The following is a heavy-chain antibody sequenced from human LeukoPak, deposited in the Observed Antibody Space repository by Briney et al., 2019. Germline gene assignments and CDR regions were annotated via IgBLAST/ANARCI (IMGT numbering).Heavy chain of an antibody. J-gene: IGHJ6*02. V-gene: IGHV1-2*04. Sequence: ASVKVSCKASGYTFTGYYMHWVRQAPGQGLEWMGWINPNSGGTNYAQKFQGWVTMTRDTSISTAYMELSRLRSDDTAVYYCARDKSVEIATINNYYYYGMDVWGQGTTVTVSS. CDR2: INPNSGGT. CDR1: GYTFTGYY. D-gene: IGHD5-24*01. CDR3: ARDKSVEIATINNYYYYGMDV.